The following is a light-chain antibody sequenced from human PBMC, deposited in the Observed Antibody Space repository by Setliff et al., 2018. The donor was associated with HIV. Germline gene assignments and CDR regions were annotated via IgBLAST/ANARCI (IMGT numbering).Light chain of an antibody. Sequence: QSALTQPASVSGSPGQSFTISCTGTSSDVGRYNLVSWYQQHPGKAPKRMIYQSTKRPSGVSNRFSGSQSGNTASLTISGLQAEYEADYYCCSNTGSNTYVFGTGTKVTVL. CDR3: CSNTGSNTYV. CDR2: QST. V-gene: IGLV2-23*01. CDR1: SSDVGRYNL. J-gene: IGLJ1*01.